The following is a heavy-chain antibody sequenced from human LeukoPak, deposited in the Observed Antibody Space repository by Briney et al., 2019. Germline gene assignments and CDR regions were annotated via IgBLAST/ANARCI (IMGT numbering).Heavy chain of an antibody. D-gene: IGHD3-3*01. Sequence: PSETLSLTCTVSGGSISSSGYYWGWIRQPPGKGLEWIGDTYYNPSLKSRVTISVDTSKNQFSLKLNSVTAADTAVYYCARVHEWLLPWGQGTLATVSS. CDR2: T. V-gene: IGHV4-39*07. CDR3: ARVHEWLLP. J-gene: IGHJ4*02. CDR1: GGSISSSGYY.